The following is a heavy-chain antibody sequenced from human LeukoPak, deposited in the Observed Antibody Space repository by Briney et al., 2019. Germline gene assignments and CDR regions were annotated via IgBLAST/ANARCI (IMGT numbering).Heavy chain of an antibody. CDR1: GGSFSGYY. D-gene: IGHD3-10*01. CDR3: ARGARLRGELDYYYMDV. V-gene: IGHV4-34*01. CDR2: INHSGST. J-gene: IGHJ6*03. Sequence: SETLSLTCAVYGGSFSGYYWSWIRQPPGKGLEWIGEINHSGSTNYNPPLKSRVTISVDTSKNQFSLKLSSVTAADTAVYYCARGARLRGELDYYYMDVWGKGTTVTVSS.